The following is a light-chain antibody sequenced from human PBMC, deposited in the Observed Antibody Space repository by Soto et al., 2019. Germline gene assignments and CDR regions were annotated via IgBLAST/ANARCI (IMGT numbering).Light chain of an antibody. J-gene: IGLJ2*01. CDR2: DVN. CDR1: SSDVGAYNY. CDR3: SSVAANNNFVA. Sequence: QSVLTQPPSASGSPGQSVTISCTGTSSDVGAYNYVSWYQQHPGKAPKLMIYDVNKRPSGVPDRFSGSKSGNTASLTVSGLQAEDEADYYCSSVAANNNFVAFGGGTKVTVL. V-gene: IGLV2-8*01.